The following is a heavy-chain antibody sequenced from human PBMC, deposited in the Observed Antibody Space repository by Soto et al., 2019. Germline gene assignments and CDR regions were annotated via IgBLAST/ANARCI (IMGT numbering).Heavy chain of an antibody. CDR3: ARGVTTTGGAFDI. CDR2: IYYSGST. D-gene: IGHD4-17*01. CDR1: GGSISSSSYY. V-gene: IGHV4-39*07. J-gene: IGHJ3*02. Sequence: SETLSLTCTVSGGSISSSSYYWGWIRQPPGKGLEWIGSIYYSGSTYYNPSLKSRVTISVDTSKNQFSLKLSSVTAADTAVYYCARGVTTTGGAFDIWGQGTMVTVSS.